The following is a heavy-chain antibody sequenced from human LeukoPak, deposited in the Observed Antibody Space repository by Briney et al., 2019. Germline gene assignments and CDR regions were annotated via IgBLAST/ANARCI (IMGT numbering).Heavy chain of an antibody. CDR1: GGSFSGYY. D-gene: IGHD3-3*01. CDR2: INHSGST. Sequence: SETLSLPCAVYGGSFSGYYWSWIRQPPGKGLEWIGEINHSGSTNYKPSLKSRVTISVDTSKNQFSLKLSSVTAADTAVYYCARAAYDFWSGSNFDYWGQGTLVTVSS. J-gene: IGHJ4*02. CDR3: ARAAYDFWSGSNFDY. V-gene: IGHV4-34*01.